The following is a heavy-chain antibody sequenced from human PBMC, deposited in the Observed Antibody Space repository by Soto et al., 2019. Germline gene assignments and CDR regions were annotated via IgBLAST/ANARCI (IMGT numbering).Heavy chain of an antibody. D-gene: IGHD3-9*01. J-gene: IGHJ6*02. V-gene: IGHV5-51*01. CDR1: GYNFRSYW. CDR2: IYPGDSDT. CDR3: ARRLSNYDILTGYWNYYYGMDV. Sequence: GESLKICCKGFGYNFRSYWIGWVRQMTGKGLEWMRIIYPGDSDTRYSPSFQGQVTISADTSISTAYLQWSSMKASDTGMYYCARRLSNYDILTGYWNYYYGMDVWGQGTTVTVSS.